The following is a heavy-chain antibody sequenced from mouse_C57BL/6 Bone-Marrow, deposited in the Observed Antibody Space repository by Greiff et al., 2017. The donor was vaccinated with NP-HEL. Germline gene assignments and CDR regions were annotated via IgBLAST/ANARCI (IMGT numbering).Heavy chain of an antibody. D-gene: IGHD1-1*01. Sequence: QVQLQQPGAELVMPGASVKLSCKASGYTFTSYWMHWVKQRPGQGLEWIGEIDPSDSYTNYNQKFKGKSTLTVDKSSSTAYMQLSSLTSEDSAVYYCAREDYFAPYYFDSWGQGTTLTVSS. CDR2: IDPSDSYT. CDR1: GYTFTSYW. J-gene: IGHJ2*01. CDR3: AREDYFAPYYFDS. V-gene: IGHV1-69*01.